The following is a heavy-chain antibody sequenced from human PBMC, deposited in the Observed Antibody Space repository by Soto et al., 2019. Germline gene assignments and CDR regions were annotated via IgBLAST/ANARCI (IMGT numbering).Heavy chain of an antibody. Sequence: QVQVQQWGAGLLKSSETLSLTCVVYGGSLTGYYWSWIRQPPGRGLEWIGEINPTGSPKSNPSLMSRVTISVDTSKHQFSMKLSTVTAADTPVLDCARSLKQWLVDALDIWRQVTMVTASS. V-gene: IGHV4-34*01. CDR2: INPTGSP. D-gene: IGHD6-19*01. J-gene: IGHJ3*02. CDR1: GGSLTGYY. CDR3: ARSLKQWLVDALDI.